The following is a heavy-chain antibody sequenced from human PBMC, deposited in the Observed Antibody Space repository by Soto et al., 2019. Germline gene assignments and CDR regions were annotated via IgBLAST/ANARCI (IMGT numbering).Heavy chain of an antibody. CDR2: ISSSGDST. D-gene: IGHD5-18*01. Sequence: EVQLLESGGGLVQPGGSLRLSCAASGFTFGSYAMIWVRQAPGKGLGWVSTISSSGDSTYYADSGKGRFTVSRDNSMNTLYMQMNSLRAEDTAVYYCAKSDTALSYGFDPWGQGTLVTVSS. CDR3: AKSDTALSYGFDP. J-gene: IGHJ5*02. V-gene: IGHV3-23*01. CDR1: GFTFGSYA.